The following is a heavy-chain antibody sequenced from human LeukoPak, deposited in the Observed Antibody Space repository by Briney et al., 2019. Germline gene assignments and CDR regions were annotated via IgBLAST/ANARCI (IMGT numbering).Heavy chain of an antibody. CDR2: IYYSGST. D-gene: IGHD3-10*01. CDR3: ARDHKILWFGGQWFDP. V-gene: IGHV4-39*07. Sequence: PSETLSLTCTVSGGSISSSSYYWGWIRQPPGKGLEWIGSIYYSGSTYYNPSLKSRVTISVDTSKNQFSLKLSSVTAADTAVYYCARDHKILWFGGQWFDPWGQGTLVTVSS. CDR1: GGSISSSSYY. J-gene: IGHJ5*02.